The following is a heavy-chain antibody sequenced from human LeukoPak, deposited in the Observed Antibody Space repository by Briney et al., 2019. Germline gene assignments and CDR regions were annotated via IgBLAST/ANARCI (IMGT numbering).Heavy chain of an antibody. V-gene: IGHV3-48*01. D-gene: IGHD3-16*01. CDR1: GFTFSDYS. Sequence: GGSLRLSCAASGFTFSDYSMNWVRQAPGKGLEWVSYISSSSNTIHYADSVKGRFTISRDNSKNTLYLQMNSLRAEDTAVYYCAKSEVRGSEAFDIWGQGTMVTVSS. J-gene: IGHJ3*02. CDR2: ISSSSNTI. CDR3: AKSEVRGSEAFDI.